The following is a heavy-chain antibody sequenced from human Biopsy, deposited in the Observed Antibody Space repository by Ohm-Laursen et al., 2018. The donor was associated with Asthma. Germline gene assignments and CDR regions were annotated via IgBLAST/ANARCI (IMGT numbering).Heavy chain of an antibody. Sequence: SLRLSCAASGFVFSRCGMHWVRQGPGKGLEWVALVSSDGHNKYYEDSVKGRFTISRDNSRNRLYLQINRLTVEDSAVYFCARQSGQDYGDSSGFDIWGQGTRVAVSS. J-gene: IGHJ3*02. CDR2: VSSDGHNK. V-gene: IGHV3-30*03. D-gene: IGHD3-22*01. CDR3: ARQSGQDYGDSSGFDI. CDR1: GFVFSRCG.